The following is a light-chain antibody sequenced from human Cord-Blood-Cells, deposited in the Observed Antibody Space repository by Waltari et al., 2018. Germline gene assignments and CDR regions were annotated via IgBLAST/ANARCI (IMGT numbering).Light chain of an antibody. J-gene: IGLJ3*02. CDR3: SSYTSSSTWV. CDR1: SSDVGGYNY. Sequence: QSALTQPASVSGSPGQSITISCTGTSSDVGGYNYVSWYQQHPGKAPKLMIYDVSNQPSGVSNRCPGAKAGNTASLTISGLQAEDQADYYCSSYTSSSTWVFGGGTKLTVL. CDR2: DVS. V-gene: IGLV2-14*03.